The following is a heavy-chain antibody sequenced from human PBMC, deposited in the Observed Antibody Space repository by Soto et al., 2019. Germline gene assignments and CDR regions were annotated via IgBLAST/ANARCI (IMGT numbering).Heavy chain of an antibody. J-gene: IGHJ2*01. CDR2: IFWDDDK. CDR3: AHTEGASWYFYL. CDR1: EVSVDTRGVG. Sequence: QITLKESGPTLVKPTQTLTLTCSLSEVSVDTRGVGIGWIRQPPGKALEWLALIFWDDDKRYRPSLKSRLTIARDTSKNQVVLTMTDMGPVDTATYYWAHTEGASWYFYLWGRGTLVTVSS. V-gene: IGHV2-5*02.